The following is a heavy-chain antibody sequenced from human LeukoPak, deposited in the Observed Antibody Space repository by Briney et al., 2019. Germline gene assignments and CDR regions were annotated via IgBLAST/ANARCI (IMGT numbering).Heavy chain of an antibody. CDR2: INAGNGNT. D-gene: IGHD3-10*01. V-gene: IGHV1-3*01. J-gene: IGHJ5*02. Sequence: ASVKVSCKASGYTFTSYAMHWVRQAPGQRLEWMGWINAGNGNTKYSQKFQGRVTITRDTSASTAYMELSSLRSEDTAVYYCAREPKVRGSSWFDPWGQGTLVTVSS. CDR3: AREPKVRGSSWFDP. CDR1: GYTFTSYA.